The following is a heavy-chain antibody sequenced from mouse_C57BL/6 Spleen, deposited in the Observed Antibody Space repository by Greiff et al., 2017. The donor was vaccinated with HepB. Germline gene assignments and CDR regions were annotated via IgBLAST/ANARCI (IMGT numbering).Heavy chain of an antibody. CDR1: GFTFSSYA. CDR3: TRESNSYAMDD. V-gene: IGHV5-9-1*02. J-gene: IGHJ4*01. Sequence: EVQLQESGEGLVKPGGSLKLSCAASGFTFSSYAMSWVRQTPEKRLEWVAYISSGGDYIYYADTVKGRFTISRDNASNTLYLQMSSLKSEDTAMYYCTRESNSYAMDDWGQGTSVTVSS. CDR2: ISSGGDYI. D-gene: IGHD2-5*01.